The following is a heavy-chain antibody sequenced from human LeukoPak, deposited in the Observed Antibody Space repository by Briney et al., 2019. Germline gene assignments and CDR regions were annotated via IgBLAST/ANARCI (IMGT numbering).Heavy chain of an antibody. CDR2: TNQDESEK. J-gene: IGHJ4*02. CDR1: GFTFSRYW. Sequence: GGSLRLSCAASGFTFSRYWMSWVRQAPGKGLERVANTNQDESEKYFVDSVKGRFTISRDNAKNSLYLQMNSLRVEDTAVYYCARQLAGGNSWEFDYWGQGTLVTVSS. CDR3: ARQLAGGNSWEFDY. V-gene: IGHV3-7*05. D-gene: IGHD4-23*01.